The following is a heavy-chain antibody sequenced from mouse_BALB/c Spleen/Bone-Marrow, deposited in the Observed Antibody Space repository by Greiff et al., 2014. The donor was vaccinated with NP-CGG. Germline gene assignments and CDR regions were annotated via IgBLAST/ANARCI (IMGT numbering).Heavy chain of an antibody. V-gene: IGHV7-3*02. J-gene: IGHJ3*01. CDR2: IRNKANGYTT. D-gene: IGHD1-1*01. CDR3: ARDGYYYGGRWFAY. CDR1: GFTFTDYY. Sequence: EVQLVESGGGLVQPGGSLRLSCATSGFTFTDYYMSWVRQPPGKALEWLGFIRNKANGYTTEYSASVKGRFTISRDNSQSILYLQMNTLRAEDSAAYYCARDGYYYGGRWFAYWGQGTLVTVSA.